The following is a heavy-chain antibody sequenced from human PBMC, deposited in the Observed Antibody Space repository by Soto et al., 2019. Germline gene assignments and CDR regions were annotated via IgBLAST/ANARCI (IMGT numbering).Heavy chain of an antibody. CDR3: ARESYNWYYGC. Sequence: ASVKVSCKASRYTFTAYFIHWVRQAPGQGLEWMGWFNPKNGDTYYPQKFQGRLTMTRDTSINTAYMELGRLTSDDTAVYYCARESYNWYYGCWGQGSLFAVSS. CDR1: RYTFTAYF. V-gene: IGHV1-2*02. J-gene: IGHJ4*02. CDR2: FNPKNGDT. D-gene: IGHD1-20*01.